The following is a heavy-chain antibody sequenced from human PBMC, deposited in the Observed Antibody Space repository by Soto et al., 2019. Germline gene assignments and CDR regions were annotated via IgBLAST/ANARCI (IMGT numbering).Heavy chain of an antibody. Sequence: AGRPLGTPTLPLSLTCPFSGFSLSPSCVDVGWIRQPPGKALEWLALIYWDDDKRYSPSLKSRLTITKDTSKNQVVLTMTNMDPVDTATYYCAHNDPRFWELSFDYWGKGTLVPVS. J-gene: IGHJ4*02. D-gene: IGHD3-10*01. V-gene: IGHV2-5*02. CDR2: IYWDDDK. CDR3: AHNDPRFWELSFDY. CDR1: GFSLSPSCVD.